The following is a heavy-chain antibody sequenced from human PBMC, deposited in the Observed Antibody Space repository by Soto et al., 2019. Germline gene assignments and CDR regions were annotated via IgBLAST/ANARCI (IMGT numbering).Heavy chain of an antibody. Sequence: EVQLVESGGGLGKPGGYLRLSCAASGFTFSSYSMNWVRQAPGKGLEWVSSISSSSSYIYYADSVKGRFTISRDNAKNSLYLQMNSLRAEDTAVYYCARQIAAAGYDYCYGMDVWGQGTTVTVSS. V-gene: IGHV3-21*01. J-gene: IGHJ6*02. CDR2: ISSSSSYI. CDR1: GFTFSSYS. D-gene: IGHD6-13*01. CDR3: ARQIAAAGYDYCYGMDV.